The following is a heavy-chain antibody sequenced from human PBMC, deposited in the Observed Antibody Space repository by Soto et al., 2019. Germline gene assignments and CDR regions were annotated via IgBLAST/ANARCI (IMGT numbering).Heavy chain of an antibody. D-gene: IGHD6-13*01. V-gene: IGHV3-33*01. CDR2: IWYDGSNK. J-gene: IGHJ4*02. CDR3: ARGVIAAVLHPVDY. Sequence: GGSLRLSCAASGFTFSSYGMHWVRQAPGKGLEWVAVIWYDGSNKYYADSVKGRFTISRDNSKNTLYLQMNSLRAEDTAVYYCARGVIAAVLHPVDYWGQGTLVTVSS. CDR1: GFTFSSYG.